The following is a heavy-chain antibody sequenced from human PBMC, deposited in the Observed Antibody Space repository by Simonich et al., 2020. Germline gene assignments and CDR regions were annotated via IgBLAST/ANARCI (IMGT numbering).Heavy chain of an antibody. CDR3: ARGGYSGSYNWFDP. J-gene: IGHJ5*02. V-gene: IGHV3-13*01. Sequence: EVQLVESGGGLVQPGGSLRLSFAASGFTFSSYDMHWVRQAKGKGVEWGSAIGTAGNTYYPGSVKGRFTIARENAKNSLYLQMNSLRAGDTAVYYCARGGYSGSYNWFDPWGQGTLVTVSS. CDR1: GFTFSSYD. D-gene: IGHD1-26*01. CDR2: IGTAGNT.